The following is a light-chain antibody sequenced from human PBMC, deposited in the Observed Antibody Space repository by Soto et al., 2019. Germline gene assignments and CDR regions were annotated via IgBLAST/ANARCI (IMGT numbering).Light chain of an antibody. CDR3: QSYYSSLSGFWV. CDR1: RFNIGAGYD. Sequence: QSVLTQPPSVSGAPGQRVTISCTGSRFNIGAGYDVHWDQQLPGTAPKLLIYGNSNRPSGVPARFSGSKSGTVASLAITGLQAGDAAGDYCQSYYSSLSGFWVFGGGTKLTVL. J-gene: IGLJ3*02. CDR2: GNS. V-gene: IGLV1-40*01.